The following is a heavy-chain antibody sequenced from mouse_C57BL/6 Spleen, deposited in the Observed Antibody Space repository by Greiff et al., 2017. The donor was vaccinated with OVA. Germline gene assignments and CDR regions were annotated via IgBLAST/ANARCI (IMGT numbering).Heavy chain of an antibody. J-gene: IGHJ3*01. V-gene: IGHV1-80*01. CDR3: ARDDYDRAWFAY. Sequence: VQLQQSGAELVKPGASVKISCKASGYAFSSYWMNWVKQRPGKGLEWIGQIYPGDGDTNYNGKFKGKATLTADKSSSTAYMQLSSLTSEDSAVYFWARDDYDRAWFAYWGQGTLVTVSA. CDR1: GYAFSSYW. D-gene: IGHD2-4*01. CDR2: IYPGDGDT.